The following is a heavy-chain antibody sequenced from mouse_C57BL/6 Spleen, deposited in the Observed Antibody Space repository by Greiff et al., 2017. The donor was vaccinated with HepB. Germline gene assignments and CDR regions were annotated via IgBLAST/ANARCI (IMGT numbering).Heavy chain of an antibody. J-gene: IGHJ3*01. CDR2: INPNTGGT. Sequence: EVQLQQSGPELVKPGASVKMSCKASGYTFTDYNMHWVKQSHGKSLEWIGYINPNTGGTNYNQKFKGKATLTVNKSSSTAYMELRSLTSEDSAVYYWARSHDGSYTWLAYWGQGTLVTVSA. V-gene: IGHV1-22*01. CDR1: GYTFTDYN. D-gene: IGHD2-3*01. CDR3: ARSHDGSYTWLAY.